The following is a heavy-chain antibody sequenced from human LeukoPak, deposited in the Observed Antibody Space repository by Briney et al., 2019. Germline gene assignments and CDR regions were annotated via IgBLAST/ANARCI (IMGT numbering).Heavy chain of an antibody. V-gene: IGHV3-23*01. Sequence: HPGGSLRLSCAASGFTFNSYAMNWVRQAPGRGLEWVSSISGSGGSTNYADSVKGRFTISRDNSRNTVYLQMNSLRAEDTAVYYCAKGSGYSGYWGQGTLVTVSS. CDR2: ISGSGGST. CDR3: AKGSGYSGY. CDR1: GFTFNSYA. D-gene: IGHD5-12*01. J-gene: IGHJ4*02.